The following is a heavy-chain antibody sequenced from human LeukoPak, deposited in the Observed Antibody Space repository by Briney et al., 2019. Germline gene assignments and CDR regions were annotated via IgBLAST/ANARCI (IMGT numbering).Heavy chain of an antibody. Sequence: GASVKVSCKASGYTFTSYDINWVRQATGQGLEWMGWMNPNSGNTGYAQKFQGRVAMTRNTSISTAYMELSSLRSEDTAVYYCARGRGIRYFDWLLNYWGQGTLVTVSS. J-gene: IGHJ4*02. CDR3: ARGRGIRYFDWLLNY. CDR2: MNPNSGNT. D-gene: IGHD3-9*01. CDR1: GYTFTSYD. V-gene: IGHV1-8*01.